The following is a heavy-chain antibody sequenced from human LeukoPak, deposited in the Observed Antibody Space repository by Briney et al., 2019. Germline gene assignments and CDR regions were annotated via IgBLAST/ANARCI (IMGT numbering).Heavy chain of an antibody. J-gene: IGHJ5*02. CDR1: GYTFTSYG. D-gene: IGHD2-2*01. CDR2: ISAYNGNT. V-gene: IGHV1-18*01. Sequence: ASVKVSCKASGYTFTSYGISWVRQAPGQGLEWMGWISAYNGNTSYAQKFQGRVTMTRDTSTSTVYMELSSLRSEDTAVYYCARTLGYCSSTSCYPSYNWFDPWGQGTLVTVSS. CDR3: ARTLGYCSSTSCYPSYNWFDP.